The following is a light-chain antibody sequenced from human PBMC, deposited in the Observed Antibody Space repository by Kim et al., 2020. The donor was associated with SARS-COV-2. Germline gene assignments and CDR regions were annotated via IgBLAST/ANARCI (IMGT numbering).Light chain of an antibody. V-gene: IGKV1-16*01. J-gene: IGKJ1*01. CDR3: QQCKVDQWT. CDR1: QDISDY. CDR2: AAS. Sequence: DIQMTQSPSSLSASVGDRVTITCRASQDISDYLAWFQQKPGKAPKLLIYAASRLQSGVPSRFSGSGSGTEFTLTISNLQPEDFATYYCQQCKVDQWTFGQGTKVDIK.